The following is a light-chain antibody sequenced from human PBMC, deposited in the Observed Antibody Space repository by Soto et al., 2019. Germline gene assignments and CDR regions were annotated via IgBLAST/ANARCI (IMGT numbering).Light chain of an antibody. CDR2: AAS. Sequence: QMTQSPSSLSASVGDRVIITCRADHSINNYLNWYQQKPGQVPKLLIYAASTLQSGVPSRFSGSGSGRVFTLTIHSLQPEDFATYYCQQSYSTLGTFGRGTRVEI. V-gene: IGKV1-39*01. J-gene: IGKJ1*01. CDR3: QQSYSTLGT. CDR1: HSINNY.